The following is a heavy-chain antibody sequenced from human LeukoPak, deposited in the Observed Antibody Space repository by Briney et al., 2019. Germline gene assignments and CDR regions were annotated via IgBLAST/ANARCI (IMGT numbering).Heavy chain of an antibody. CDR3: AKLVAARDFDY. CDR2: ISYDGGNK. V-gene: IGHV3-30*18. J-gene: IGHJ4*02. CDR1: GFTFSSYG. D-gene: IGHD6-6*01. Sequence: PGGSLRLSCAASGFTFSSYGMHWVRQAPGKGLEWVAVISYDGGNKYYADSVKGRFTISRDNSKNTLYLQMNSLRAEDTAVYYCAKLVAARDFDYWGQGTLVTVSS.